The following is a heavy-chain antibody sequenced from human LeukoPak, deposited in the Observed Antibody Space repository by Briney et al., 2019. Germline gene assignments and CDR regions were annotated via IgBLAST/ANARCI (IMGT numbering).Heavy chain of an antibody. D-gene: IGHD3-16*01. J-gene: IGHJ5*02. Sequence: ASVKVSCKASGYTFTGYYMHWVRQAPGQGLEWMGWINPNSAGTNYAQKFQGRVTMTRDTSISTAYMELSRLRSDDTAVYYCARDNKPTYVWGSSRPTRTNWFDPWGQGTLVTVSS. V-gene: IGHV1-2*02. CDR2: INPNSAGT. CDR1: GYTFTGYY. CDR3: ARDNKPTYVWGSSRPTRTNWFDP.